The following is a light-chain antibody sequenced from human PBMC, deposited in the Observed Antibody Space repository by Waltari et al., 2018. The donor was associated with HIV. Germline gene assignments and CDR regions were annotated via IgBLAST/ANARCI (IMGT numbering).Light chain of an antibody. J-gene: IGLJ1*01. Sequence: QAVVTQEPPLTVSPGVTLTLTCGPNTGVVPSGHYPFWSQQKPGQAPRTLIYDTDNTHSWTPARFSGSLLGGKAALTLSGAQPEDEADYYCLLSYSGNLIFGTGTKVTVL. CDR2: DTD. V-gene: IGLV7-46*01. CDR3: LLSYSGNLI. CDR1: TGVVPSGHY.